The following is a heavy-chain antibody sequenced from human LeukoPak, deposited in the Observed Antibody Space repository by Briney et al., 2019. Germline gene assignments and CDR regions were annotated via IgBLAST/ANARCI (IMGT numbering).Heavy chain of an antibody. V-gene: IGHV3-21*01. CDR2: ISSSSSYI. CDR3: AELGISMIGGV. Sequence: GGSLTLSCAASGFTFSSYSMNWVRQAQGKGLERVSSISSSSSYIYYADSVKGRFTISRDNAKNSLYLQMNSLRAEETAVYCCAELGISMIGGVWGKGTTVTISS. J-gene: IGHJ6*04. CDR1: GFTFSSYS. D-gene: IGHD3-10*02.